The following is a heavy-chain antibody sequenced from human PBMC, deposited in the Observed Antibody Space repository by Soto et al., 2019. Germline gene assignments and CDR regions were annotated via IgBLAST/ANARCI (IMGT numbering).Heavy chain of an antibody. CDR3: AKCITALGPIDY. D-gene: IGHD6-6*01. J-gene: IGHJ4*02. Sequence: QVQLQESGPGLVKPSGTLSLTCAVSGGSIRSSNWWSWVRQPPGKGLEWIGEIYHSGSTNYNPSLQSRVTISVDKSKNQFSLKLSSVTAADTAVYYCAKCITALGPIDYWGQGTLVTVSS. CDR2: IYHSGST. V-gene: IGHV4-4*02. CDR1: GGSIRSSNW.